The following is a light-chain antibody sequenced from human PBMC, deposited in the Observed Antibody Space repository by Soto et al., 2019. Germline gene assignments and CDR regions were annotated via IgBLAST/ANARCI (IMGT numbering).Light chain of an antibody. CDR3: SSYTSRSTPV. CDR2: DVS. V-gene: IGLV2-14*01. Sequence: QSALTQAASVSGSPGQSITISCTGTSSDVGGYNYVSWYQQHPGKAPKLMIYDVSNRPSGVSNRFSGSKSGNTASLTISGLKAEDEADYYCSSYTSRSTPVFGGGTKVTVL. CDR1: SSDVGGYNY. J-gene: IGLJ2*01.